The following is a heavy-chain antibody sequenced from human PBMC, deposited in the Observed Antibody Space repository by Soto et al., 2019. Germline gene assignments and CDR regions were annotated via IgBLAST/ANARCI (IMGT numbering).Heavy chain of an antibody. V-gene: IGHV1-2*02. D-gene: IGHD2-2*01. CDR3: AKGLGYCSSTSCPNWFDP. Sequence: ASVKVSCKASGYTFTGYYMHWVRQAPGQGLEWMGWINPNSGGTNYAQKFQGRVTMTRDTSISTAYMELSRLRSDDTAVYYCAKGLGYCSSTSCPNWFDPWGQGTLVTVSS. CDR1: GYTFTGYY. J-gene: IGHJ5*02. CDR2: INPNSGGT.